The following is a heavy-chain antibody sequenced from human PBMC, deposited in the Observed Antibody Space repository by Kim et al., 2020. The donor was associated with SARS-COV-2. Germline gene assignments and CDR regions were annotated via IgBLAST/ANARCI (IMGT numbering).Heavy chain of an antibody. CDR1: GGSISSSSYY. CDR2: IYYSGST. D-gene: IGHD6-6*01. CDR3: ARLSGGIAARPDFDY. Sequence: SETLSLTCTVSGGSISSSSYYWGWIRQPPGKGLEWIGSIYYSGSTYYNPSLKSRVTISVDTSKNQFSLKLSSVTAADTAVYYCARLSGGIAARPDFDYWGQGTLVTVSS. V-gene: IGHV4-39*01. J-gene: IGHJ4*02.